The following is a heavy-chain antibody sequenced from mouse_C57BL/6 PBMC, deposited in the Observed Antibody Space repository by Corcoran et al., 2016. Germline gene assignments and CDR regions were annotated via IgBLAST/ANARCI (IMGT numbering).Heavy chain of an antibody. CDR3: ARYPSRTVVATPPYAMDY. Sequence: QVQLKQSGAELVRPGASVKLSCKASGYTFTDYYINWVKQRPGQGLEWIARIYPGSGNTYYNEKFKGKATLTAEKSSSTAYMQLSSLTSEDSAVYFCARYPSRTVVATPPYAMDYWGQGTSVTVSS. V-gene: IGHV1-76*01. D-gene: IGHD1-1*01. CDR1: GYTFTDYY. CDR2: IYPGSGNT. J-gene: IGHJ4*01.